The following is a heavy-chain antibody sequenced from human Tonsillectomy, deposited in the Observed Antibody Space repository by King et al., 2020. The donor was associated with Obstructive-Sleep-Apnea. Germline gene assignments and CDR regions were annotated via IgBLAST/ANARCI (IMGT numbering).Heavy chain of an antibody. CDR1: GFTFDDYA. CDR2: ISWNSYSI. Sequence: VQLVESGGGLVQPGRSLRLSCAAPGFTFDDYAMHWGRQAPGKGLELVSGISWNSYSIDYADSVKGRFTISRDNAKNSLYLQMNSLRAEDTASYYCARDNHGLDVWGQGTTVTVSS. CDR3: ARDNHGLDV. J-gene: IGHJ6*02. V-gene: IGHV3-9*01.